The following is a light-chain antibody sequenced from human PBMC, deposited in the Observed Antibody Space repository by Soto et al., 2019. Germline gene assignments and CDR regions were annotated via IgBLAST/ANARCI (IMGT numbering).Light chain of an antibody. CDR2: VAS. Sequence: EILMTQSPATLSVSPGERATLSCRASQSLSRNLAWYQQKPGQAPRLLIYVASTRASGIPARFSGSGSGTKFTLPINSLQAEDFALYYCQNHNDWPPAFTFGPGTKVDL. CDR1: QSLSRN. V-gene: IGKV3-15*01. CDR3: QNHNDWPPAFT. J-gene: IGKJ3*01.